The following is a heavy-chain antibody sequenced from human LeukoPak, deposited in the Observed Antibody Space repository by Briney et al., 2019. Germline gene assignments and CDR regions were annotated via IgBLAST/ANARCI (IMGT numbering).Heavy chain of an antibody. CDR3: ARGRRDCSSTSCYIPSYYYYYMDV. D-gene: IGHD2-2*02. J-gene: IGHJ6*03. V-gene: IGHV1-69*05. CDR2: IIPIFGTA. CDR1: GGTFSSYT. Sequence: SVKVSCKASGGTFSSYTISWVRQAPGQGLEWMGGIIPIFGTANYAQKFQGRVTITTDESTSTAYMELSSLRSEDTAVYYCARGRRDCSSTSCYIPSYYYYYMDVWGKGTTVTVSS.